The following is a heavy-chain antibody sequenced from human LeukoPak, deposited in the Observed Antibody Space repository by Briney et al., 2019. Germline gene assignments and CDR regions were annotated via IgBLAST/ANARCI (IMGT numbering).Heavy chain of an antibody. CDR3: ASAGGSGSYYFY. D-gene: IGHD3-10*01. CDR2: IKPSGGST. CDR1: GYTFTSYY. V-gene: IGHV1-46*01. J-gene: IGHJ4*02. Sequence: GASVKVSCKASGYTFTSYYMHWVRQAPGQGLEWMGIIKPSGGSTSYAQKFQGRVTMTRDTSTSTVYMELSSLRSEDTAVYYCASAGGSGSYYFYWGQGTLVTVSS.